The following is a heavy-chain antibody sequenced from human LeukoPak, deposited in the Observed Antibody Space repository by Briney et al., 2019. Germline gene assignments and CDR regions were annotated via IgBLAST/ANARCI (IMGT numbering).Heavy chain of an antibody. Sequence: GGSLRLPCAASGFTFSSYGMHWVRQAPGKGREGVADISCDGSNKYYADSVKGRFNISRDNSKNTLYLQMSSLRGEDTAVHYCATSGLTGDMDYWGQGTLVTVSS. J-gene: IGHJ4*02. CDR2: ISCDGSNK. CDR1: GFTFSSYG. CDR3: ATSGLTGDMDY. D-gene: IGHD7-27*01. V-gene: IGHV3-30*03.